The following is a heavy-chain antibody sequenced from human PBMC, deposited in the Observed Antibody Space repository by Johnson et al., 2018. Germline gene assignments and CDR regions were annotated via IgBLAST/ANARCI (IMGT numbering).Heavy chain of an antibody. Sequence: QVQLVESGGGVVQPGRSLRLSCAASGFTFSSYGMHWVRQAPGKGLEWVAVISYDGSNKYYADSVKGRFTLSRDNSKNTLYLKMNSLRAEDTAVYYCAKVDSSGYLPQLRSAFDIWGQGTMVTVSS. J-gene: IGHJ3*02. CDR3: AKVDSSGYLPQLRSAFDI. D-gene: IGHD3-22*01. CDR1: GFTFSSYG. CDR2: ISYDGSNK. V-gene: IGHV3-30*18.